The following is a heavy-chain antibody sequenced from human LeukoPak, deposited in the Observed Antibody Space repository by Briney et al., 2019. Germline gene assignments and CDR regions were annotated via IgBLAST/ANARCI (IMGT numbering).Heavy chain of an antibody. V-gene: IGHV1-18*04. CDR3: ARQTEAGIEDY. Sequence: ASVKVSCKASGYTFTSYGISWVRQAPGQGLEWMGWISAYNGNTNYAQKLQGRVTMTTDTSTSTAYVELRSLRSDDTAVYYCARQTEAGIEDYWGQGTLVTVSS. CDR2: ISAYNGNT. CDR1: GYTFTSYG. J-gene: IGHJ4*02. D-gene: IGHD6-13*01.